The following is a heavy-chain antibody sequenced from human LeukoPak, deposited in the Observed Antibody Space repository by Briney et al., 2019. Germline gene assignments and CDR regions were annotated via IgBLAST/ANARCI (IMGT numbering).Heavy chain of an antibody. CDR2: ISSSSSSYI. CDR3: ARDSVTNLPEGNFDY. D-gene: IGHD4-11*01. Sequence: GGSLRLSCAASGFTFSSYSMNWVRQAPGKGLEWVSSISSSSSSYIYYADSVKGRFTISRDNAKNSLYLQMNSLRAEDTAVYYCARDSVTNLPEGNFDYWGQGTLVTVSS. V-gene: IGHV3-21*01. CDR1: GFTFSSYS. J-gene: IGHJ4*02.